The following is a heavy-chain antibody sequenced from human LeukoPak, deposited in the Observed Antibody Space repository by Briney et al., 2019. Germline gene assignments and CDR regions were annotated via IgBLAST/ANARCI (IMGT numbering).Heavy chain of an antibody. CDR2: IRYDGSNK. D-gene: IGHD2-2*01. V-gene: IGHV3-30*02. Sequence: PGGALRLSCAASGFTFSSYGMHWVRQAPGKGLEWVAFIRYDGSNKYYADYVKGRFTISRDNSKNTLYLQMNSLRAEDTAVYYCAKDPCSSTSCYPDYWGQGTLVTVSS. CDR1: GFTFSSYG. CDR3: AKDPCSSTSCYPDY. J-gene: IGHJ4*02.